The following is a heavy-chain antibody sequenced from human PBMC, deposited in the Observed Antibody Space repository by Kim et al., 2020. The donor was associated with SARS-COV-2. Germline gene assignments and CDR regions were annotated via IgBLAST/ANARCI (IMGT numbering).Heavy chain of an antibody. CDR2: ISYDGSNK. J-gene: IGHJ4*02. Sequence: LSLTCAASGFTFSSYGMHWVRQAPGKGLEWVAVISYDGSNKYYADSVKGRFTISRDNSKNTLYLQMNSLRAEDTAVYYCAKDSSTVTYIDYWGQGTL. CDR1: GFTFSSYG. CDR3: AKDSSTVTYIDY. D-gene: IGHD4-17*01. V-gene: IGHV3-30*18.